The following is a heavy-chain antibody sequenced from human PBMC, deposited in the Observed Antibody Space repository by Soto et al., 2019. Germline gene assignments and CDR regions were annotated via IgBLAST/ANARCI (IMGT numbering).Heavy chain of an antibody. J-gene: IGHJ1*01. D-gene: IGHD2-15*01. CDR3: AKGGGYCSGGSCYFGFQH. V-gene: IGHV3-23*01. Sequence: GGSLGLSCAASGFPFSSYSMSWVRPAPGKGLEWVSAISGSGGSTYYADSVKGRFTISRDNSKNTLYLQMNSLRAEDTAVYYCAKGGGYCSGGSCYFGFQHWGQGTLVTVSS. CDR2: ISGSGGST. CDR1: GFPFSSYS.